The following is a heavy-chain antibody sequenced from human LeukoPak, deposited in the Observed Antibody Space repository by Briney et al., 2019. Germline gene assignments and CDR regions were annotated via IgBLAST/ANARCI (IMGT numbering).Heavy chain of an antibody. CDR3: ARSPVDDFWSGYKEAFDI. CDR2: IYYSGST. Sequence: SETLSLTCTVSGGSVSSGSYYWSWIRQPPGKGLEWIGYIYYSGSTNYNPSLKSRVTISVDPSKNQFSLKLSSVTAADTAVYYCARSPVDDFWSGYKEAFDIWGQGTMVTVSS. J-gene: IGHJ3*02. V-gene: IGHV4-61*01. D-gene: IGHD3-3*01. CDR1: GGSVSSGSYY.